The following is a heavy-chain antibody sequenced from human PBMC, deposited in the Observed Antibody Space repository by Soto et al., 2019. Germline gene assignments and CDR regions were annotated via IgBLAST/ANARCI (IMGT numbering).Heavy chain of an antibody. CDR1: GYTFTSYG. V-gene: IGHV1-18*01. D-gene: IGHD6-6*01. J-gene: IGHJ6*02. CDR2: ISAYNGNT. CDR3: ARGGSSSSLFNYYYYYVMDV. Sequence: ASVKVSCKASGYTFTSYGISWVRQAPGQGLEWMGWISAYNGNTNYAQKLQGRVTMTTDTSTSTAYMELRSLRSDDTAVYYCARGGSSSSLFNYYYYYVMDVWGQGTTVTVSS.